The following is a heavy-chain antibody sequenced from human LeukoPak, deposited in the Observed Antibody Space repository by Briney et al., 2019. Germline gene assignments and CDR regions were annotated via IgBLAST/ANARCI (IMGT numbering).Heavy chain of an antibody. Sequence: GGSRRLSCTASGFTLGGHDMHWVRQTTGDGLEWVAAVSAGHHAFYAGSVKGRFNVSREDAKNSLYLQMNSLRAGDTAVYYCVREARGYHYTYCDYWRRGSLVTVSS. CDR2: VSAGHHA. CDR1: GFTLGGHD. D-gene: IGHD5-18*01. CDR3: VREARGYHYTYCDY. J-gene: IGHJ4*02. V-gene: IGHV3-13*01.